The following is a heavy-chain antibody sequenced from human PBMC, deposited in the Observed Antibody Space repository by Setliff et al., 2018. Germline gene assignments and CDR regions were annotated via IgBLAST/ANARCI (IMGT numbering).Heavy chain of an antibody. CDR1: GFAFNTAW. J-gene: IGHJ6*03. D-gene: IGHD6-13*01. V-gene: IGHV3-48*01. CDR2: ISASSANI. CDR3: ASDPSYASSLYYYLEV. Sequence: GGSLRLSCAASGFAFNTAWVNWVRQTPGKGLEWVSYISASSANIQYADSVRGRFTVSRDNARNSLYLQMDSLRGDDAAVYYCASDPSYASSLYYYLEVWGKGTTVTVSS.